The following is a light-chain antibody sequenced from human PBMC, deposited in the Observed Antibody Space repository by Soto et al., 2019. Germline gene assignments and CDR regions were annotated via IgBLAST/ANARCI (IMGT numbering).Light chain of an antibody. CDR3: CSYAGSNTP. J-gene: IGLJ3*02. CDR2: EGS. V-gene: IGLV2-23*01. Sequence: QSVLTQPASVSGSPGQSITISCTGTSSDVGSYNLVSWYQQHPGKAPKLMIYEGSKRHSGVSNRFSGSKSGNTASLTISGLQAEDEADYYCCSYAGSNTPFGGGTKLTVL. CDR1: SSDVGSYNL.